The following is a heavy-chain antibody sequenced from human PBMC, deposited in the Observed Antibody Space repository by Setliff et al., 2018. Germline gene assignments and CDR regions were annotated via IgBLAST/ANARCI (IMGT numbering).Heavy chain of an antibody. Sequence: GGSLRLSCRVSGFTFNKYVMNWVRQAPGRGLEWVSSISSGSRYIYYADSVKGRFTISRDNARNSVYLQMNSLRAEDAAVYYCATSDWYAAFDHWGQGTLVTVSS. D-gene: IGHD6-19*01. CDR2: ISSGSRYI. CDR1: GFTFNKYV. J-gene: IGHJ4*02. CDR3: ATSDWYAAFDH. V-gene: IGHV3-21*01.